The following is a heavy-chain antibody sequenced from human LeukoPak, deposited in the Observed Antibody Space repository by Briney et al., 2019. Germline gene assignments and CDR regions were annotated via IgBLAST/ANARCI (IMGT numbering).Heavy chain of an antibody. J-gene: IGHJ4*02. D-gene: IGHD2-2*01. Sequence: ASVKVSCKASGFTFTSSAMQWVRQARGQRLEWIGWIVVGSGNTNYAQKFQERVTITRDMSTSTAYMELSSLRSEDAAVYYCAATIVVPAATLDYWGQGTLVTVSS. V-gene: IGHV1-58*02. CDR2: IVVGSGNT. CDR3: AATIVVPAATLDY. CDR1: GFTFTSSA.